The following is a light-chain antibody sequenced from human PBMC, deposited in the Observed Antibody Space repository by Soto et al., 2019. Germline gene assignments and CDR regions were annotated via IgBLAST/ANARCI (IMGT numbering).Light chain of an antibody. V-gene: IGKV3-11*01. Sequence: RRSPARMSVSQGERVTLGCRAGQSVSDYLAWYQQKPGQPPRLLFFDASNRVTGVPARFSAGGSGTDFTLIMCRLAPEDFAPYYRQQRDNVLRTFGGGTKVDIK. CDR1: QSVSDY. J-gene: IGKJ4*01. CDR2: DAS. CDR3: QQRDNVLRT.